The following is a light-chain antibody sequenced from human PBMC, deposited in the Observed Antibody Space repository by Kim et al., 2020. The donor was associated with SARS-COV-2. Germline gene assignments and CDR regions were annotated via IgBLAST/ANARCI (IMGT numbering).Light chain of an antibody. V-gene: IGLV3-1*01. CDR3: QAWDSTTDYV. J-gene: IGLJ1*01. CDR1: TLGDKY. Sequence: SYELTQPPSVSVSPGQTATITCSGDTLGDKYACWYQQKPGQSPVLVIYQDTKRPSGIPERFSGSNSGNTATLTISGTQAMDEADYYCQAWDSTTDYVFVT. CDR2: QDT.